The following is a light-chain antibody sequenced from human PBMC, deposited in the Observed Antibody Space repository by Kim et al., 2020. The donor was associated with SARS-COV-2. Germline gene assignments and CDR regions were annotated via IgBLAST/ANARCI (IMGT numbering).Light chain of an antibody. CDR1: KMGDKF. J-gene: IGLJ2*01. CDR3: QAWDSSSVI. V-gene: IGLV3-1*01. Sequence: SYELTQPPSVSVSPGQTASITCFGDKMGDKFACWYQQKSGQSPMLVIYQDTKRPSGIPERFSGSKSGNTATLTISGTQAMDEADYYCQAWDSSSVIFGGG. CDR2: QDT.